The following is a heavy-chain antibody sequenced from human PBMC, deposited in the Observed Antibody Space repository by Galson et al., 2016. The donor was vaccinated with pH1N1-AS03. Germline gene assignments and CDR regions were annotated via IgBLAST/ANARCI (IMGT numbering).Heavy chain of an antibody. V-gene: IGHV3-30*04. Sequence: SLRLSCAASGFTLSNYAINWVRQAPGKGLEWVAVISNDGSNQYYADSVKGRFTISRDNSKSTLYLQMASLRTEDTAVYYCARAYYATAFDYWGQGTLVTVSS. CDR2: ISNDGSNQ. J-gene: IGHJ4*02. D-gene: IGHD3-16*01. CDR1: GFTLSNYA. CDR3: ARAYYATAFDY.